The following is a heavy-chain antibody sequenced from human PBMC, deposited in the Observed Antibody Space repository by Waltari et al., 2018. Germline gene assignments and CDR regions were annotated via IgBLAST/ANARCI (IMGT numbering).Heavy chain of an antibody. J-gene: IGHJ4*02. CDR3: AKEWRGDGGSWSPGAFDS. CDR1: GYTFRKYA. D-gene: IGHD6-13*01. CDR2: IHTSTGKP. V-gene: IGHV7-4-1*01. Sequence: QVQVVQSGSELKNPGASVKVSCKASGYTFRKYAMNWVRQAPGQGLEWMGWIHTSTGKPTYAPGFTERFVFSVDTSVSTAYLQISSLKAEDSAVYYCAKEWRGDGGSWSPGAFDSWGQGTLVTVSS.